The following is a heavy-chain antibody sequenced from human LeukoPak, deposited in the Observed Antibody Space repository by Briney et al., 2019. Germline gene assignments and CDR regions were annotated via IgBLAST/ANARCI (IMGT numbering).Heavy chain of an antibody. CDR2: TSSDGSDK. V-gene: IGHV3-30*04. D-gene: IGHD3-9*01. Sequence: GGSLRLSCAASGFTFINYGIHWVRQAPGKGLEWVAVTSSDGSDKHYAASVKGRFTISIDNSKNTLYLQMNSLRAEDTATYYCAREGHYDILTGYSPLEYYYYYMDVWGKGTTVTVSS. CDR3: AREGHYDILTGYSPLEYYYYYMDV. J-gene: IGHJ6*03. CDR1: GFTFINYG.